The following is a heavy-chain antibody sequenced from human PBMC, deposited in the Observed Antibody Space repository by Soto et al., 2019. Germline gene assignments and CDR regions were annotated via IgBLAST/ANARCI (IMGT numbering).Heavy chain of an antibody. V-gene: IGHV1-46*01. CDR1: GYTSTSYY. J-gene: IGHJ6*02. D-gene: IGHD3-3*01. CDR2: INPSGGST. Sequence: ASVKVSCKASGYTSTSYYMHWVRQAPGRGLEWMGIINPSGGSTTYAQKFQGRVTMTRDTSTTAVYMELSSLRSEDTAVYYCARDGEEAGGRGDYYYGMDVWGQGTTVTVSS. CDR3: ARDGEEAGGRGDYYYGMDV.